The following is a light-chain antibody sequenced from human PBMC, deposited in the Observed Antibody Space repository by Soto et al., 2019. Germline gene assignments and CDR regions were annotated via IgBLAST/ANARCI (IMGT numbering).Light chain of an antibody. V-gene: IGKV2-24*01. CDR2: KIS. Sequence: DIVLTQTPLSSPVTLGQPASISCRSSQSLVHSDGNTYFNWLHQRPGQPPRPLIYKISKRFPGVPERFSGSGSATDFTLKISRVEAEHVGVYYCLQATQSYTFGQGTKLEIE. CDR1: QSLVHSDGNTY. J-gene: IGKJ2*01. CDR3: LQATQSYT.